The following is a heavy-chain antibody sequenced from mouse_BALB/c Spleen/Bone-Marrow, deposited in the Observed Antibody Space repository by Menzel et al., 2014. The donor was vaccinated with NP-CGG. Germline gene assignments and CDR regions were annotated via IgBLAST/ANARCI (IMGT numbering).Heavy chain of an antibody. CDR1: GYTFTNYY. V-gene: IGHV1S81*02. D-gene: IGHD4-1*01. CDR2: INPSNGGT. Sequence: VHLVEPGAELVKPGVSVKLSCKASGYTFTNYYMYWVKQRPGQDLEWIGEINPSNGGTNFNEKFKSKATLTVDKSSSTAYMQLSSLTSEDSAVYYCTTLGRFAYWGQGTLVTVSA. CDR3: TTLGRFAY. J-gene: IGHJ3*01.